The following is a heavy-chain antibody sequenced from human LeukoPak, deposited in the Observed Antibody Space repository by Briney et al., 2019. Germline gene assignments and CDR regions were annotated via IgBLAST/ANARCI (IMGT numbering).Heavy chain of an antibody. Sequence: PGGSLRLSCAASGLTFDDYAMYWVRQAPGKGLEWVAGISWNSGKTGYVDSVKGRFTVSRDNAKNSLFLQMNSLRTEDAALYYCVAGSGYSPADAFYIWGQGTRVTVSS. D-gene: IGHD5-18*01. CDR3: VAGSGYSPADAFYI. V-gene: IGHV3-9*01. J-gene: IGHJ3*02. CDR1: GLTFDDYA. CDR2: ISWNSGKT.